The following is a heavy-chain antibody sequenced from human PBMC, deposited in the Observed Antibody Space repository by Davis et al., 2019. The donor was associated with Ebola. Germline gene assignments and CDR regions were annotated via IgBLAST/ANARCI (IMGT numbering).Heavy chain of an antibody. CDR1: GCTFSSYA. CDR3: ARPDCTNGVCHRGYFDY. Sequence: AASVKVSCKASGCTFSSYAISWVRQAPGQGLEWMGGIIPIFDTANYAQKFQGRVTITADESTSTAYMELSSLRSEDTAVYYCARPDCTNGVCHRGYFDYWGQGTLITVSS. CDR2: IIPIFDTA. V-gene: IGHV1-69*13. D-gene: IGHD2-8*01. J-gene: IGHJ4*02.